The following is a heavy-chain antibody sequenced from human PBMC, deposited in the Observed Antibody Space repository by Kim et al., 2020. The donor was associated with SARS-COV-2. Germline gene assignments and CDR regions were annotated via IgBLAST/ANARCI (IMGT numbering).Heavy chain of an antibody. CDR1: RFTFSTYP. D-gene: IGHD6-13*01. CDR3: ARAAAEGYNQIDY. J-gene: IGHJ4*02. CDR2: VSNDGSEK. Sequence: GGSLRLSCTASRFTFSTYPMHWVRQAPGKGLECVGVVSNDGSEKYYADSVKGRFTISRDNSKNTLFLQMNSLTVEDTALYYCARAAAEGYNQIDYWGQGTLVTVSS. V-gene: IGHV3-30*04.